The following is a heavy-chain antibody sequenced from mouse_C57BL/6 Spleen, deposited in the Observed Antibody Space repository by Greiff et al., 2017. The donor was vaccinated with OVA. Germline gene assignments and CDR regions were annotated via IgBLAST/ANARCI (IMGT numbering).Heavy chain of an antibody. V-gene: IGHV1-52*01. CDR2: IDPSDSET. D-gene: IGHD2-2*01. CDR1: GYTFTSYW. CDR3: ARGDYGYDVDYYAMDY. J-gene: IGHJ4*01. Sequence: VKLQQPGAELVRPGSSVKLSCKASGYTFTSYWMHWVKQRPIQGLEWIGNIDPSDSETHYNQKFKDKATLTVDKSSSTAYMQLSSLTSEDSAVYYCARGDYGYDVDYYAMDYWGQETSVTVSS.